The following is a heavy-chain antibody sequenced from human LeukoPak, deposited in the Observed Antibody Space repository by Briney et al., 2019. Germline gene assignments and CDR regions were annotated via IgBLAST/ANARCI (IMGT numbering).Heavy chain of an antibody. CDR2: ISWDGGST. V-gene: IGHV3-43*01. D-gene: IGHD3-9*01. CDR3: AKGDQDDILTGSFDY. Sequence: GGSLRLSCAASGFTFDDYTMHWVRQAPGKGLEWVSLISWDGGSTYYADSVKGRFTISRDNAKNSLYLQMNSLRAEDTALYYCAKGDQDDILTGSFDYWGQGTLVTVSS. CDR1: GFTFDDYT. J-gene: IGHJ4*02.